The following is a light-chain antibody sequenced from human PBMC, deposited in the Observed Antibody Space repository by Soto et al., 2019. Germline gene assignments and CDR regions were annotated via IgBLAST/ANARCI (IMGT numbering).Light chain of an antibody. Sequence: DVRMAQSPLSLPVTLGQPASISCRSSQSLLYSDGNIYLNWFHQRPGQSPRRLIYKVSNRDSGVPDRFSGSWSGTDFTLDISRVEAEDVGVYYGMQGTHWPITFGGGTKVEIK. CDR3: MQGTHWPIT. CDR1: QSLLYSDGNIY. CDR2: KVS. J-gene: IGKJ4*01. V-gene: IGKV2-30*01.